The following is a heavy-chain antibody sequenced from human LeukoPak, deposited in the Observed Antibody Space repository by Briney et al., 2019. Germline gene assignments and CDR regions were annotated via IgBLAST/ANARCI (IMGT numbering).Heavy chain of an antibody. Sequence: SETLSLTCTVSGGSISSYYWSWIRQPPGKGLEWIGYIYYSGSTNYNPSLKSRVTISVDTSKNQFSLKLSSVTAADAAVYYCARHGSTRWGVNDYWGQGTLVTVSS. CDR1: GGSISSYY. J-gene: IGHJ4*02. CDR3: ARHGSTRWGVNDY. CDR2: IYYSGST. D-gene: IGHD3-16*01. V-gene: IGHV4-59*08.